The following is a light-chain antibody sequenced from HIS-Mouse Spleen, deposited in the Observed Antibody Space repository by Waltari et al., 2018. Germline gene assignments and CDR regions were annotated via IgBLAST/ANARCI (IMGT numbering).Light chain of an antibody. CDR3: QQYGSSPPDT. V-gene: IGKV3-20*01. CDR2: GAS. Sequence: EIVLTQSPGTLSLSPGERATLSCRASQSVSSSYLARYQQKPGQAPRPLMYGASSRATGIPDRFSGSGSGTDFTLTISRLEPEDVAVYYCQQYGSSPPDTFGQGTKLEIK. J-gene: IGKJ2*01. CDR1: QSVSSSY.